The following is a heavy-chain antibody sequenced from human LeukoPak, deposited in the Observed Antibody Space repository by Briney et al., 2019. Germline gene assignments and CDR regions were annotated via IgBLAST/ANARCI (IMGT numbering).Heavy chain of an antibody. D-gene: IGHD3-9*01. CDR3: ARDLLGSATSYSSGAWDY. V-gene: IGHV1-69*01. J-gene: IGHJ4*02. CDR1: GGTFSNYA. CDR2: IIPIFDTA. Sequence: GSSVKVSCKASGGTFSNYAISWVRQAPRQGLEWMGGIIPIFDTADNAQEFQGRLTITADESTSTAYMELSSLRAEDTAVYYCARDLLGSATSYSSGAWDYWGQGTLVTVSS.